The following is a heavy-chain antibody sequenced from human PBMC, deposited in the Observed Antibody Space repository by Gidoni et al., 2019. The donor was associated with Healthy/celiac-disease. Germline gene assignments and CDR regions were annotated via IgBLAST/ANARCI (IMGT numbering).Heavy chain of an antibody. Sequence: QVQLVESGGGVVQPGRSLRLSCAASGFTFSSYGMHWARQAPGKGLEWVAVIWYDGSNKYYADSVKGRFTISRDSSKNTLYLQMNSLRAEDTAVYYCARDEMVGDYDAFDIWGQGTMVTVSS. CDR3: ARDEMVGDYDAFDI. V-gene: IGHV3-33*01. D-gene: IGHD3-10*02. J-gene: IGHJ3*02. CDR1: GFTFSSYG. CDR2: IWYDGSNK.